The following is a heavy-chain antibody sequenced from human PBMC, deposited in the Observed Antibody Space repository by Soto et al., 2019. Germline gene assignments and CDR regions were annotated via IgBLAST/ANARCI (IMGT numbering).Heavy chain of an antibody. CDR3: ARRLEIVGYWTNGVCYTPYNWCDP. CDR1: GGSISSGGYS. V-gene: IGHV4-30-2*01. J-gene: IGHJ5*02. CDR2: IYHSGST. D-gene: IGHD2-8*01. Sequence: SETLSLTCAVSGGSISSGGYSWSWIRQPPGKGLEWIGYIYHSGSTYYNPSLKSRVTISVDSSKNQFSLKLSSVTAADTAVYYCARRLEIVGYWTNGVCYTPYNWCDPWGQGTRVPVS.